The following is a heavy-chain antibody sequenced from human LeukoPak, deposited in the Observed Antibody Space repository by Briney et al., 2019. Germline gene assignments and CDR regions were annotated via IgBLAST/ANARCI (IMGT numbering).Heavy chain of an antibody. V-gene: IGHV1-18*01. D-gene: IGHD5-12*01. Sequence: ASVKVSCKASGYTFTSYGITWVRQPPGQGLEWMGWISAYNCNTNYAQKLQGRVTMTTDTSTSTAYMELRSLRSDDTAVYYCARGQSKYRGQGFDPWGQGTLVTVSS. CDR2: ISAYNCNT. CDR1: GYTFTSYG. CDR3: ARGQSKYRGQGFDP. J-gene: IGHJ5*02.